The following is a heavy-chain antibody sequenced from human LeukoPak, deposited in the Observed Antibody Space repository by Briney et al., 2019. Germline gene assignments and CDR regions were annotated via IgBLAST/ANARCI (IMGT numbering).Heavy chain of an antibody. V-gene: IGHV3-30*04. D-gene: IGHD5-18*01. CDR2: ISYDGSNK. CDR1: GFTFSTYA. J-gene: IGHJ4*02. Sequence: GGSLRLSCAASGFTFSTYAMHWVRQAPGKGLEWVAVISYDGSNKYYADSVKGRFTISRDNSKNMLYVQMNSLRVEDTAAYYCARVSEGEDSHEFDYWGQGTLVTVSS. CDR3: ARVSEGEDSHEFDY.